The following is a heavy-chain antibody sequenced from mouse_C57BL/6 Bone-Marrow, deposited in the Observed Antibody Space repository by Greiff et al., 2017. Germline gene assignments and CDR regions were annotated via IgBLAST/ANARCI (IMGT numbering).Heavy chain of an antibody. CDR1: GYAFTNYL. J-gene: IGHJ3*01. V-gene: IGHV1-54*01. D-gene: IGHD3-1*01. CDR2: INPGSGGT. Sequence: VKLQQSGAELVRPGTSVKVSCKASGYAFTNYLIEWVKQRPGQGLEWIGVINPGSGGTNYNEKFKGKATLTADKSSSTAYMQLSSLTSEDSAVYFCARSGDPFADWGQGTLVTVSA. CDR3: ARSGDPFAD.